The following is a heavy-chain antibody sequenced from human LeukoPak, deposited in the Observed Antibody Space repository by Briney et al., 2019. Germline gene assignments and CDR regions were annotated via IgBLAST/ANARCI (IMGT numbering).Heavy chain of an antibody. CDR3: ARRATTERGYSYGLDY. Sequence: GESLKISCKASGYTFTSNSINWVRQAPGQGLEWMGWISTNTGNPTYAQGFTGRFVFSMDTSVSTAYLEISSLRAEDTAVYYCARRATTERGYSYGLDYWGQGTLVTVSS. V-gene: IGHV7-4-1*02. CDR1: GYTFTSNS. J-gene: IGHJ4*02. CDR2: ISTNTGNP. D-gene: IGHD5-18*01.